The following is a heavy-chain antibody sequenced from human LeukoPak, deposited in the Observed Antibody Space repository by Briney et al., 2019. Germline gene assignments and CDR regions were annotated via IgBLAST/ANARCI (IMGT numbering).Heavy chain of an antibody. J-gene: IGHJ4*02. CDR3: ARGNGPGSFIIDY. D-gene: IGHD3-10*01. V-gene: IGHV3-48*01. Sequence: GGSLRLSCAASGFIFTSHSMNWVRQAPGKGLEWVSFIDSSSSSIHYADSVRGRFTISRDNAKNLLYLQMISLRAEDTAEYFCARGNGPGSFIIDYWGQGTLVAASS. CDR1: GFIFTSHS. CDR2: IDSSSSSI.